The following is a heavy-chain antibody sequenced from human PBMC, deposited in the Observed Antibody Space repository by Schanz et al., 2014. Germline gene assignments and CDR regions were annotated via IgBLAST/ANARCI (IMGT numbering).Heavy chain of an antibody. J-gene: IGHJ4*02. Sequence: QVQLVQSGAEVKKPGASVKVSCKASGYTFTGHHMHWVRQAPGQGLEWMGWINTNTANPTYAQGFTGRFVYTLDASVTTAYLEISSLKAEDTAVYYCARGYSGYSHFDYWGQGALVSVSS. CDR2: INTNTANP. CDR1: GYTFTGHH. CDR3: ARGYSGYSHFDY. D-gene: IGHD5-12*01. V-gene: IGHV7-4-1*02.